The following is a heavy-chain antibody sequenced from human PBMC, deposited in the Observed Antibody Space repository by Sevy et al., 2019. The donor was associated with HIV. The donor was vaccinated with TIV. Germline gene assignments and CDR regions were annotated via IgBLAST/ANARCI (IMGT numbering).Heavy chain of an antibody. D-gene: IGHD3-10*01. CDR3: ARRDGGDYFDY. J-gene: IGHJ4*02. CDR2: IYYSGNT. Sequence: SETLSLTCTVSGGFIRSGGYYWSWIRQHPGKGLDWIGYIYYSGNTYYNPSLKSRVTISVDPSKSQFSLNLSSVTAADTAVYYCARRDGGDYFDYWGQGTLVTVSS. V-gene: IGHV4-31*03. CDR1: GGFIRSGGYY.